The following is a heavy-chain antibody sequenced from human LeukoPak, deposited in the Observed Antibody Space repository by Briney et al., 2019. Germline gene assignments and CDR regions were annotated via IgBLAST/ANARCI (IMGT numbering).Heavy chain of an antibody. V-gene: IGHV1-69*13. J-gene: IGHJ4*02. CDR1: GGTFSSYA. D-gene: IGHD3-16*01. CDR3: AREGALLVLRLGEFYY. CDR2: IITIFGTA. Sequence: SVTVSCKASGGTFSSYAISWVRQAPGQGLEWMGGIITIFGTANYAQKFQGRATITADESTSTAYMELSSLRSEDTAVYYCAREGALLVLRLGEFYYWGQGTLVTVSS.